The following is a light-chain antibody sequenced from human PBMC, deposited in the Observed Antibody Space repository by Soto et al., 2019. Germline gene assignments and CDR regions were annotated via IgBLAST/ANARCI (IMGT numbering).Light chain of an antibody. J-gene: IGKJ1*01. V-gene: IGKV3-11*01. CDR2: DAS. Sequence: EIVLTQSPATLSLSPGERASLSCRASQSVSSYLAWYQQKPGQAPRLLIYDASNRATSIPARFSGSGSGTDFTLTISSLEPEDFAVYYCQQRSNWPPITFGQGTKVDNK. CDR1: QSVSSY. CDR3: QQRSNWPPIT.